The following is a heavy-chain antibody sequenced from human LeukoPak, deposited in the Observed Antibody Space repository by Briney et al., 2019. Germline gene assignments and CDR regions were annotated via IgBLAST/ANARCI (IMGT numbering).Heavy chain of an antibody. D-gene: IGHD5-12*01. CDR1: GFTFSSYS. J-gene: IGHJ4*02. V-gene: IGHV3-21*01. CDR3: CVDIVATRVFDY. Sequence: GGSLRLSCAASGFTFSSYSMNWVRQAPGKGLEWVSSISSSSSYIYYADSVKGRFTISRDNAKNSLYLQMNSLRAEDTAVYYCCVDIVATRVFDYWGQGTLVTVSS. CDR2: ISSSSSYI.